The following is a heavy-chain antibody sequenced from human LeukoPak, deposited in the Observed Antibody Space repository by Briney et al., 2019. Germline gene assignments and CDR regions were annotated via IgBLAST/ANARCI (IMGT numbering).Heavy chain of an antibody. Sequence: PSETLSLTCAVYGGSFSGYYWSWIRQPPGKGLEWIGEINHSGSTNYNPSLKSRVTISVGTSKNQFSLKLSSVTAADTAVYYCARGLIVVPAAIGLLQRYYYGMDVWGQGTTVTVSS. CDR1: GGSFSGYY. V-gene: IGHV4-34*01. CDR3: ARGLIVVPAAIGLLQRYYYGMDV. D-gene: IGHD2-2*01. CDR2: INHSGST. J-gene: IGHJ6*02.